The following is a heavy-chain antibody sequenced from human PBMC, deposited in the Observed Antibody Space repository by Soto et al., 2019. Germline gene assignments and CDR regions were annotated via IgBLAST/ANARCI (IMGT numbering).Heavy chain of an antibody. V-gene: IGHV5-51*01. CDR1: GYSFAGYW. J-gene: IGHJ4*02. CDR3: ARGGVSTRTFDY. Sequence: GESLKISCKGSGYSFAGYWIAWVRQMPGKGLELMGIIYPSDSDTRYRPSFQGQVTISADKSISSAYLQWSSLRSSDTAMYYCARGGVSTRTFDYWGQGTPVTVSS. CDR2: IYPSDSDT. D-gene: IGHD3-3*01.